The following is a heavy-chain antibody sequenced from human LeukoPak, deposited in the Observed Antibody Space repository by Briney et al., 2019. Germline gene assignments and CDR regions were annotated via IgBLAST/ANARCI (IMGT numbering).Heavy chain of an antibody. CDR1: GGSLSASR. J-gene: IGHJ5*02. Sequence: SETLSLSCAVYGGSLSASRWSWLRQPPGEGLEWIGEIDETERTTYNPSLMSRVTISVDTSKNQFSLKLSSVTAADTAVYYCARQVESGTTGTVSRWFDPWGQGTLVTVSS. CDR2: IDETERT. CDR3: ARQVESGTTGTVSRWFDP. D-gene: IGHD1-1*01. V-gene: IGHV4-34*01.